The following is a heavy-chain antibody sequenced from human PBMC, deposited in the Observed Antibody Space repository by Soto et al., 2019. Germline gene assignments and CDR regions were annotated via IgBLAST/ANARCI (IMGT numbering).Heavy chain of an antibody. CDR3: EGADGICDVSGDSEF. V-gene: IGHV3-11*01. J-gene: IGHJ4*02. Sequence: RVPRTAAEGKSRDHGCRRIRQKKGKGLEWVSYISSSGSTIYYADSVKGRFTISRDNAKNSLYLQMNSLRAEDTAVYYCEGADGICDVSGDSEFWVKGTLDTVSS. D-gene: IGHD1-26*01. CDR2: ISSSGSTI. CDR1: EGKSRDHG.